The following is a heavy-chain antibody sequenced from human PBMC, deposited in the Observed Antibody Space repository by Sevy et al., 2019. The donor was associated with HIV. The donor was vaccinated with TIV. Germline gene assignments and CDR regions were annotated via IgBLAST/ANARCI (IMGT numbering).Heavy chain of an antibody. V-gene: IGHV3-23*01. CDR1: GFTFSDYA. J-gene: IGHJ4*02. Sequence: GGSLRLSCVASGFTFSDYAMSWVRQAPGKGLEWVSSVFGGGHGANYADSVKGRFIISRDNSRNTLSLQLNSLRAEDADVYYCAKMEGQLVSEYYFDYWGQGILVTVSS. D-gene: IGHD6-13*01. CDR2: VFGGGHGA. CDR3: AKMEGQLVSEYYFDY.